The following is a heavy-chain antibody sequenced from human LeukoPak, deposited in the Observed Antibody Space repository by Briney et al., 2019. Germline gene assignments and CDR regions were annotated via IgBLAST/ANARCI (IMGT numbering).Heavy chain of an antibody. J-gene: IGHJ4*02. D-gene: IGHD1-26*01. CDR3: ARELSSGSYTRSYYFDY. CDR1: GGTSSSYA. V-gene: IGHV1-69*04. CDR2: IIPIFGIA. Sequence: ASVKVSCKASGGTSSSYAISWVRQAPGQGLEWMGRIIPIFGIASYAQKFQGRVTITADKSTSTAYMELSSLRSEDTAVYYCARELSSGSYTRSYYFDYWGQGTLVTVSS.